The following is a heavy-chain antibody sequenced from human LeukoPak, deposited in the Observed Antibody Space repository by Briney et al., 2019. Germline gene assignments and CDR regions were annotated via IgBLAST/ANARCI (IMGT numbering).Heavy chain of an antibody. CDR2: IYYSGST. J-gene: IGHJ5*01. Sequence: SETLSLTCSVSSGSINYYYWNWIRQPPGKGLEWIGCIYYSGSTNYNPSLASRVTISVDTAKNQFSLKLSSVTAADTAMYYCARGGKYSSSWFDSWGQGTLVTVSS. CDR1: SGSINYYY. D-gene: IGHD6-13*01. V-gene: IGHV4-59*01. CDR3: ARGGKYSSSWFDS.